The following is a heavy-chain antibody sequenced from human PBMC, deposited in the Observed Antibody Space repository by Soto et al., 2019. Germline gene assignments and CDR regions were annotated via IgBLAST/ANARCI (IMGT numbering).Heavy chain of an antibody. D-gene: IGHD3-22*01. V-gene: IGHV3-30-3*01. CDR3: ARVGLDSSGYYRQREYYFDY. CDR1: GFTFSSYA. CDR2: ISYDGSNK. J-gene: IGHJ4*02. Sequence: QVQLVESGGGVVQPGRSLRLSCAASGFTFSSYAMHWVRQAPGKGLEWVAVISYDGSNKYYADSVKGRFTISRDNSKNTLYLQMNSLRAEDTAVYYCARVGLDSSGYYRQREYYFDYWGQGTLVTVSS.